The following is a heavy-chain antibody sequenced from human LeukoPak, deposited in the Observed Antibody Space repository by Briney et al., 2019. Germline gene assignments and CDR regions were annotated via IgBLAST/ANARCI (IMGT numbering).Heavy chain of an antibody. J-gene: IGHJ4*02. CDR1: GFTFSSYA. CDR2: ISGSGGST. Sequence: GGSLRLSCAASGFTFSSYAMSWVRQAPGKGLEWVSAISGSGGSTYYADSVKGRFTISRDNAKNSLYLQMSSLRAEDTAVYYCARIGDSQYYFDYWGQGTLVTVSS. CDR3: ARIGDSQYYFDY. D-gene: IGHD5-18*01. V-gene: IGHV3-23*01.